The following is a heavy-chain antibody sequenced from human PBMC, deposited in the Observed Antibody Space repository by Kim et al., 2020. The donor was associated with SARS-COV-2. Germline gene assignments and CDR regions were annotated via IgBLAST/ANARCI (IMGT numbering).Heavy chain of an antibody. D-gene: IGHD3-10*01. Sequence: GGSLRLSCAASGFTFSTYTIHWVRQAPGKGLQWVAVVSYDGNNKYYADSVKGRFTISRDNSRNTLYLQMNSLRAEDTAVYLCAREGHRLYGSGNYYNTRNAFDMWGQGTLVTVSS. CDR2: VSYDGNNK. V-gene: IGHV3-30-3*01. J-gene: IGHJ3*02. CDR3: AREGHRLYGSGNYYNTRNAFDM. CDR1: GFTFSTYT.